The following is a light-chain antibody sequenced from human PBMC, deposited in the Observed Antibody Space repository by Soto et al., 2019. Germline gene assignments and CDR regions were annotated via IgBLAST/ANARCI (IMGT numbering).Light chain of an antibody. CDR1: SSDVGGYNY. V-gene: IGLV2-14*01. Sequence: QSGLTQPASVSGSPGQSITISCTGTSSDVGGYNYVSWYQQHPGKAPKLMIYDVSNRPSGVSNRFSGSKSGNTASLTISGLQAEDEADYYCSSYTSSSPLFGGGTKLTVL. J-gene: IGLJ2*01. CDR2: DVS. CDR3: SSYTSSSPL.